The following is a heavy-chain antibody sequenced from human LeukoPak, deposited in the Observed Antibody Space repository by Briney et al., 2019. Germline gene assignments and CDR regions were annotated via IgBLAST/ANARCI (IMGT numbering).Heavy chain of an antibody. Sequence: PSETLSLTCTVSGGSISSYYWSWIRQPPGKGLEWIGYIYYSGSTNYKPSLKSRVTISVDTSKNQFSLNLTSVTAADTAVYYCARGPSTIWFDPWGQGTLVTVSS. CDR3: ARGPSTIWFDP. CDR1: GGSISSYY. D-gene: IGHD2-2*01. CDR2: IYYSGST. V-gene: IGHV4-59*01. J-gene: IGHJ5*02.